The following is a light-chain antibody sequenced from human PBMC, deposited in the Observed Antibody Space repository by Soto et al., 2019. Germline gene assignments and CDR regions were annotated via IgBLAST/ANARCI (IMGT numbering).Light chain of an antibody. CDR3: QQYNSCSRT. J-gene: IGKJ1*01. CDR2: KAS. V-gene: IGKV1-5*03. Sequence: DIQMTQSPSTLSASVGDRVTITCRASQSISSWLAWYQQKPGKAPNLLIYKASSLESGVPSRFSGSGSGTEFTLTISSLQPDDFATYYCQQYNSCSRTFCQGTKVEIK. CDR1: QSISSW.